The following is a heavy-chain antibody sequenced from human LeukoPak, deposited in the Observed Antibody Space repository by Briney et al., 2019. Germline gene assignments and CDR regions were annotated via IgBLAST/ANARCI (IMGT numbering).Heavy chain of an antibody. V-gene: IGHV4-4*09. CDR1: GGSISGYY. D-gene: IGHD6-6*01. Sequence: SETLSLTCTVSGGSISGYYWSCIPQPPGKGLEWIGYIYTSGSTNYNPSLKIRVTTSVDTSKNQFSLKLSSVTAADTAVYYCARHRIAARSWFDPWGQGTLVTVSS. CDR3: ARHRIAARSWFDP. J-gene: IGHJ5*02. CDR2: IYTSGST.